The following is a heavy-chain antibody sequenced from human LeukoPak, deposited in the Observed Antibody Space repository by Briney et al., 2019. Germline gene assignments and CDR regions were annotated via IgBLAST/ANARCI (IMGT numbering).Heavy chain of an antibody. CDR1: GFTFSSYG. J-gene: IGHJ4*02. CDR2: ISYDGSNK. D-gene: IGHD6-19*01. CDR3: AKEEEQWLSGADY. Sequence: SGGSLRLSCAASGFTFSSYGMHWVRQAPGKGLEWVAVISYDGSNKYYADSVKGRFTISRDNSKNTLYLQMNSLRAEDTAVYYCAKEEEQWLSGADYWGQGTLVTVSS. V-gene: IGHV3-30*18.